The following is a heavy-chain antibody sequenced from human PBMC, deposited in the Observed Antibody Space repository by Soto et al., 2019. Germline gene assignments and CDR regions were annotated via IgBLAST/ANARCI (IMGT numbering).Heavy chain of an antibody. J-gene: IGHJ5*01. CDR3: ARPYCGTNSCHNWFDS. CDR2: INPTSGAS. D-gene: IGHD2-2*01. CDR1: GYKFTDYY. V-gene: IGHV1-2*02. Sequence: QVQLVQSGAEVTKPGASVKVSCKASGYKFTDYYIHWVRQPPGQGLDRMGGINPTSGASTYAQNFQGRVTMTADTSTTTVYMEVNNLRSDDTAVYFCARPYCGTNSCHNWFDSWGQGPLVTVAS.